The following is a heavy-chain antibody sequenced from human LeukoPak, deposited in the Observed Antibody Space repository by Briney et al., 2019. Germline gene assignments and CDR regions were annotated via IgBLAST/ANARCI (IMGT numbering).Heavy chain of an antibody. J-gene: IGHJ4*02. CDR1: GYRFNSYW. D-gene: IGHD1-26*01. CDR3: ARHRRGRLSDFDY. V-gene: IGHV5-51*01. CDR2: IYTGDSDT. Sequence: GEALKISCKGSGYRFNSYWIGWVRPMPGKGVEWRGIIYTGDSDTRYSPSFQGQVTISADKSISTAYLQWSSLKASDTAMYYCARHRRGRLSDFDYWGQGTLVTVSS.